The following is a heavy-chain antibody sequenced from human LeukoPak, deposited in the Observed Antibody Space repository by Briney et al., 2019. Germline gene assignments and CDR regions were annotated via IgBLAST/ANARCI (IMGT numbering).Heavy chain of an antibody. Sequence: ASVKVSCKVSGYTLTELSMHWVRQAPGKGLESMGGFDPEDGETIYAQKFQGRVTMTEDTSTDTAYMELSSLRSEDTAVYYCAAGYCSSTSCYAPHHDAFDIWGQGTMVTVSS. J-gene: IGHJ3*02. V-gene: IGHV1-24*01. D-gene: IGHD2-2*01. CDR2: FDPEDGET. CDR1: GYTLTELS. CDR3: AAGYCSSTSCYAPHHDAFDI.